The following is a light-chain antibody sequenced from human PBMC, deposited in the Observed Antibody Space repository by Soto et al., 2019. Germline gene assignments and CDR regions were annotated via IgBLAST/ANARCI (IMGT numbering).Light chain of an antibody. V-gene: IGKV1-5*01. CDR2: DVA. CDR3: QQYISYPYT. Sequence: DIQMTQSPSTLSASVGDTVTVTCRASQSVSGWLAWYQQKPGEAPKLLIYDVASLPSGVPSRFSGSASGPEFTLTISSLQADDFATYYCQQYISYPYTFGQGTRLE. J-gene: IGKJ2*01. CDR1: QSVSGW.